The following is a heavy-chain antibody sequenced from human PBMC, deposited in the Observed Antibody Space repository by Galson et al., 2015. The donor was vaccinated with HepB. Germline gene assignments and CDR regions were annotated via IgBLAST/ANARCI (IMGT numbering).Heavy chain of an antibody. CDR3: ARDRSGSGQRGRYFDY. J-gene: IGHJ4*02. V-gene: IGHV4-61*02. CDR2: IYTSGST. D-gene: IGHD2-15*01. Sequence: LSLTCTVSGGSISSGSYYWGWIRQPAGKGLEWIGRIYTSGSTNYNPSLKSRVTMSVDTSKNQFSLKLSSVTAADTAVYYCARDRSGSGQRGRYFDYWGQGTLVTVSS. CDR1: GGSISSGSYY.